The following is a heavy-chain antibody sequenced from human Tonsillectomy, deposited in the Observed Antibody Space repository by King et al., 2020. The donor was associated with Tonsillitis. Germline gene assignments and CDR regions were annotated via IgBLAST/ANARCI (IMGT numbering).Heavy chain of an antibody. V-gene: IGHV3-15*01. D-gene: IGHD2-2*01. Sequence: VQLVESGGGLVEPGGSLRLACAASGFTFSYAWMSWVRQAPGKGLEWVGRIKIKSDGETTDYAAPVKGRFTISRDDSKNTLYLQMNSLKTEDTAVYYCATDCSSTRCYGCAWFDTWGLGSLVTVSS. CDR1: GFTFSYAW. CDR3: ATDCSSTRCYGCAWFDT. CDR2: IKIKSDGETT. J-gene: IGHJ5*02.